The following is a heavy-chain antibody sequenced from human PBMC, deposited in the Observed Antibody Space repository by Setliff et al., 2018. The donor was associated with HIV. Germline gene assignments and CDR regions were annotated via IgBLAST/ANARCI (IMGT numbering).Heavy chain of an antibody. Sequence: GASVKVSCKASGGTFSRHAFSWVRQAPGQGLEWMGGTIPTFDTANYAQKFQGRVTITADKSTNTVYMELNSLRSEDTAMYYCARGVHSGGSGWYNWYFDLWGRGTLVTVSS. CDR3: ARGVHSGGSGWYNWYFDL. J-gene: IGHJ2*01. D-gene: IGHD6-19*01. CDR1: GGTFSRHA. V-gene: IGHV1-69*06. CDR2: TIPTFDTA.